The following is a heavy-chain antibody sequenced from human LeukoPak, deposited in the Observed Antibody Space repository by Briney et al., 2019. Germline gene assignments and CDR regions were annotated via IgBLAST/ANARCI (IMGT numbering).Heavy chain of an antibody. CDR1: GGSISSRTYY. CDR3: ARDSGSYSFDC. Sequence: PSETLSLTCTVSGGSISSRTYYWGWIRQPPGKGLEWIGSIFYSGSSYYSPSLKSRVTISVDTSKNHFSLKLTSVTAADTAVYYCARDSGSYSFDCWGQGTLVTVSS. CDR2: IFYSGSS. D-gene: IGHD1-26*01. V-gene: IGHV4-39*02. J-gene: IGHJ4*02.